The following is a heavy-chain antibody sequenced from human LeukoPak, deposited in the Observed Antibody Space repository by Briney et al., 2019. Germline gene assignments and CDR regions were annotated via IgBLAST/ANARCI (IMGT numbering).Heavy chain of an antibody. V-gene: IGHV1-69*05. CDR3: ARDYGGNSQPNYYFDY. J-gene: IGHJ4*02. D-gene: IGHD4-23*01. CDR1: GGTFSSYA. Sequence: ASVKVSCKASGGTFSSYAIGWVRQAPGQGLEWMGGIIPIFGTANYAQKFQGRVTMTRDTSTSTVYMELSSLRSEDTAVYYCARDYGGNSQPNYYFDYWGQGTLVTVSS. CDR2: IIPIFGTA.